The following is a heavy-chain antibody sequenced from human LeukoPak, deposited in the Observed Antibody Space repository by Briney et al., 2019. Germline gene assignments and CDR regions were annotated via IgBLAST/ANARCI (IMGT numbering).Heavy chain of an antibody. V-gene: IGHV3-30*03. CDR1: GFTFNSYG. CDR3: AAYHASGTFGYFQH. J-gene: IGHJ1*01. CDR2: ISYDGSNK. D-gene: IGHD1-7*01. Sequence: PGGALRLSRAASGFTFNSYGMHSGREGPGERREGVAVISYDGSNKYFADSVEGRLVVSRDNSNNTLYLHMNTLRPEDTGIYYCAAYHASGTFGYFQHWGQGTLVTVSS.